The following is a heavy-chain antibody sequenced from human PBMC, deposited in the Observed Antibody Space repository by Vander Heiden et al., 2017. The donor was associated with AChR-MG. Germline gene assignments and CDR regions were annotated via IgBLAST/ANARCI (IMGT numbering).Heavy chain of an antibody. CDR1: GFASSSCA. D-gene: IGHD4-17*01. J-gene: IGHJ6*03. CDR3: AKKTGATVTTFYYMDV. V-gene: IGHV3-23*01. Sequence: EVQWLESGGGSVQLGGSLRLPCAASGFASSSCAMCWVRQAPGKGLGWVSAMRGSGGSTYYADAVKGRFTISRDKSKNTLDLQMNSLRAEDTAVYYCAKKTGATVTTFYYMDVWGKGTTVTVSS. CDR2: MRGSGGST.